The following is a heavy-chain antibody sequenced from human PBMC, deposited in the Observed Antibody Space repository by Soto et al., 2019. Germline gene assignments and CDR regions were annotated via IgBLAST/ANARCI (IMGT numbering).Heavy chain of an antibody. Sequence: QVQLQESGPGLLKPSETLSLTCTLSGDSVSSGASHWTWIRQSPGKGLEWIGYIHHNATADCNPSLKSGVSISVDTSKNQSSLKLTSATTADTAVYYCARLDRSTSKIGVWGQGTTVTVSS. V-gene: IGHV4-61*08. J-gene: IGHJ6*02. CDR1: GDSVSSGASH. CDR3: ARLDRSTSKIGV. CDR2: IHHNATA. D-gene: IGHD3-22*01.